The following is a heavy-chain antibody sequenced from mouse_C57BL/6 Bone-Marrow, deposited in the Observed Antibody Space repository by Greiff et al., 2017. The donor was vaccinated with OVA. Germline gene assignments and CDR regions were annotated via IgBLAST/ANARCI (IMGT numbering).Heavy chain of an antibody. Sequence: EVKLEESGPELVKPGASVKIPCKASGYTFTDYNMDWVKQSHGKSLEWIGDINPNNGGTIYNQKFKGKATLTVDKSSSTAYMELRSLTSEDTAVYYCARGDYGYDWYFDYWGQGTTLTVSS. CDR1: GYTFTDYN. V-gene: IGHV1-18*01. CDR3: ARGDYGYDWYFDY. J-gene: IGHJ2*01. D-gene: IGHD2-2*01. CDR2: INPNNGGT.